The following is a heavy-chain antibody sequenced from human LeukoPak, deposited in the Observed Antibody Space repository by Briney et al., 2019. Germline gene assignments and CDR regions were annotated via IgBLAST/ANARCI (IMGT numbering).Heavy chain of an antibody. D-gene: IGHD3-22*01. CDR2: ISGSGGST. CDR3: AKDQSRGYSCFDY. V-gene: IGHV3-23*01. Sequence: RSGGSLRLSCAASGFTFSSYAMSWVRQAPGKWLEWVSAISGSGGSTYYADSVKGRFTISRDNSKNTLYLQMNSLRAEDTAVYYCAKDQSRGYSCFDYWGQGTLVTVSS. J-gene: IGHJ4*02. CDR1: GFTFSSYA.